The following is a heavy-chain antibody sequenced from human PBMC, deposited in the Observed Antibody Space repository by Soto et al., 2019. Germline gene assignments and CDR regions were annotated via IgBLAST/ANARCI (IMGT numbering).Heavy chain of an antibody. CDR1: GFTFSSYG. D-gene: IGHD6-6*01. J-gene: IGHJ4*02. V-gene: IGHV3-30*18. Sequence: PGGSLRLSCAASGFTFSSYGMHWVRQAPGKGLEWVAVISYDGSNKYYADSVKGRFTISRDNSKNTLYLQMNSLRAEDTAVYYCAKQSIAARRSHFDYWGQGTLVTVSS. CDR3: AKQSIAARRSHFDY. CDR2: ISYDGSNK.